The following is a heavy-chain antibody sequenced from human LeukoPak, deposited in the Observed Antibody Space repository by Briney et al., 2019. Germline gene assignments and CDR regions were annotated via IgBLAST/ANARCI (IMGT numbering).Heavy chain of an antibody. J-gene: IGHJ4*02. V-gene: IGHV4-38-2*02. CDR3: TRETGTYSAFDY. D-gene: IGHD1-26*01. CDR2: IYHSGST. Sequence: SETLSLTCTVSGYSISSGYYWAWIRQPPGKGLEWIGTIYHSGSTYSNPSLKSRVTISVDTSKNQFSLRLSSVTAADTAVYYCTRETGTYSAFDYWGQGTLVTVSS. CDR1: GYSISSGYY.